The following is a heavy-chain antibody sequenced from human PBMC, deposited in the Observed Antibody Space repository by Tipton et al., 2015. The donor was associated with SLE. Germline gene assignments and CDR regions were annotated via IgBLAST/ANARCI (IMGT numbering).Heavy chain of an antibody. CDR3: ARHTKPYSSRTNGFDS. V-gene: IGHV5-51*03. D-gene: IGHD6-13*01. J-gene: IGHJ4*02. Sequence: QLVQSGAEVKKQGESLKISCKGSGYSFTSYWIGWVRQKPGKGLEWMGIIYPGDSDTRYSPSFQGQVTISADKSISTAYLQWSSLKPSDTAMYYCARHTKPYSSRTNGFDSWGQGTLVTVSS. CDR2: IYPGDSDT. CDR1: GYSFTSYW.